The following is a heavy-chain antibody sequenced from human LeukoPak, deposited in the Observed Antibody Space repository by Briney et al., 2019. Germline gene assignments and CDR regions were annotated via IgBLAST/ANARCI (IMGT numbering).Heavy chain of an antibody. J-gene: IGHJ3*01. CDR1: GYSISSGYY. V-gene: IGHV4-38-2*01. D-gene: IGHD6-13*01. Sequence: SETLSLTCAVSGYSISSGYYWGWIRQPPGKGLEWTGSIYHSGSTYYNPSLKSRVTISVDTSKNQFSLKLSSVTAADTAVYYCARLSVAAAGTWGQGTMVTVSS. CDR3: ARLSVAAAGT. CDR2: IYHSGST.